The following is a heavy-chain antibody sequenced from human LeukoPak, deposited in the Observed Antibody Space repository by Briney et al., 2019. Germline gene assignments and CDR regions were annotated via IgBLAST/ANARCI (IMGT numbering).Heavy chain of an antibody. V-gene: IGHV3-74*01. CDR2: INSDGSST. CDR1: GFTFSSYW. J-gene: IGHJ3*02. Sequence: GGSLRLSCAASGFTFSSYWMHWVRQAPGKGLVWVSRINSDGSSTSYADSVKGRFTISRDNAKNTLYLQMNSLRAEDTAVYYCARVPPSCCSSTSCYIDAFDIWGQGTMVTVSS. D-gene: IGHD2-2*02. CDR3: ARVPPSCCSSTSCYIDAFDI.